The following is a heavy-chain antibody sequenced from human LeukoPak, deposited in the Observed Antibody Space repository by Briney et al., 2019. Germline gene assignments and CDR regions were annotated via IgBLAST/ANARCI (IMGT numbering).Heavy chain of an antibody. CDR1: GFIFTNYS. J-gene: IGHJ4*02. Sequence: GGSLRLSSAASGFIFTNYSMNWVRQAPGKGLEWVSYISSSSSTIYYADSAKGRFTISRDNAKNSLYLQMNSLRAEDTAVYYCARQRAGFTVTTSDYWGQGTLVTVSS. CDR2: ISSSSSTI. D-gene: IGHD4-17*01. V-gene: IGHV3-48*01. CDR3: ARQRAGFTVTTSDY.